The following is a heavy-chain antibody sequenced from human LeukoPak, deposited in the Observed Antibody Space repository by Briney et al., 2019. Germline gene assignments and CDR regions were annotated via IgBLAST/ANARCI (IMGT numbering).Heavy chain of an antibody. J-gene: IGHJ6*02. D-gene: IGHD2-2*01. CDR3: ARDTVVVPAAIFFYYYYGMDV. Sequence: RTGGSLRLSCAASGFAFGGYAMSWVRQAPGKGLEWVSSISSSSSYVYYADSVKGRFTISRDNAKNSLYLQMNSLRAEDTAVYYCARDTVVVPAAIFFYYYYGMDVWGQGTTVTVSS. V-gene: IGHV3-21*01. CDR2: ISSSSSYV. CDR1: GFAFGGYA.